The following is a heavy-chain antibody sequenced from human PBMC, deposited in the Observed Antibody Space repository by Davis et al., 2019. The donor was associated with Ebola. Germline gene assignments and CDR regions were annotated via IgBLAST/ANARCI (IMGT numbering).Heavy chain of an antibody. CDR1: GFTFSSYG. Sequence: GGSLRLSCAASGFTFSSYGMHWVRQAPGKGLEWVAVIWYDGSNKYYADSVKGRFTISRDNSKNTLYLQMNSLRAEDTAVYYCARDYHTVTTGYFDYWGQGTLVTVSS. D-gene: IGHD4-17*01. CDR2: IWYDGSNK. V-gene: IGHV3-33*01. J-gene: IGHJ4*02. CDR3: ARDYHTVTTGYFDY.